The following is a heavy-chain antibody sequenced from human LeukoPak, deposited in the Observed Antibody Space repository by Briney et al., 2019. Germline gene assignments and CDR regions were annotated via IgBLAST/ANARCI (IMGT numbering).Heavy chain of an antibody. CDR3: ARGTWNCSGGSCYSSFDY. CDR1: GGSISSGGYS. Sequence: SQTLSLTCAVSGGSISSGGYSWSWIRQPPGKGLEWIGYIYHSGSTYYNPSLKSRVTISVDRSKNQFSLKLSSVTAADTAVYYCARGTWNCSGGSCYSSFDYWGQGTLVTVSS. D-gene: IGHD2-15*01. J-gene: IGHJ4*02. CDR2: IYHSGST. V-gene: IGHV4-30-2*01.